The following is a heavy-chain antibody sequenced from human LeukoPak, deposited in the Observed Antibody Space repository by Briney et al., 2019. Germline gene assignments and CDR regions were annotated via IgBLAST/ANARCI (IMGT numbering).Heavy chain of an antibody. V-gene: IGHV4-4*07. CDR1: GVSINNYY. J-gene: IGHJ6*03. Sequence: SETLSLTCTVSGVSINNYYWSWIRQPAGKGLEWIGRIYTSGSTNYNPSLKSRITISVDTSKNQFSLKLSSVTAADTAVYYCARTYCGGDCRGYYYSYYMDVWGKGTTVTISS. D-gene: IGHD2-21*02. CDR2: IYTSGST. CDR3: ARTYCGGDCRGYYYSYYMDV.